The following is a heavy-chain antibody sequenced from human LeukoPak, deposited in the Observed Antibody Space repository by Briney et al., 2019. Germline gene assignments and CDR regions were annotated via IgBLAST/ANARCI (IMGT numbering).Heavy chain of an antibody. Sequence: PSETLSLTCTVSGGSISNSNYYWGWVRQPPGKGLEWIGTIYYSGNTYYTPSLKSRVTTSVDTSKNQFSLRLSSVTAADTAVYFCMRHEEEDGYNAKPFDFWGQGTLVTVSS. CDR1: GGSISNSNYY. J-gene: IGHJ4*02. V-gene: IGHV4-39*01. CDR3: MRHEEEDGYNAKPFDF. D-gene: IGHD5-24*01. CDR2: IYYSGNT.